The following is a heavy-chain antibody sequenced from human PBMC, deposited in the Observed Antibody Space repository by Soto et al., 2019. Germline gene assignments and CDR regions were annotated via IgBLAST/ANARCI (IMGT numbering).Heavy chain of an antibody. Sequence: QVRLQESGPGLVKPSETLSLTCTVSGGSISSYYWSWIRQPPGKGLEWIGYIYYSGSTNYNPSLKSRVTISVDTSKNQFSLKLSSVTAADTAVYYCARRYGGTLHYWGQGTLVTVSS. CDR3: ARRYGGTLHY. CDR2: IYYSGST. V-gene: IGHV4-59*08. J-gene: IGHJ4*02. D-gene: IGHD4-17*01. CDR1: GGSISSYY.